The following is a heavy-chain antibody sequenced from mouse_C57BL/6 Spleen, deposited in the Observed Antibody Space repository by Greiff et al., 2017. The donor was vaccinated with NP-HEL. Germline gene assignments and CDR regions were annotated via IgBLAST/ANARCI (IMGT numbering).Heavy chain of an antibody. CDR3: ARGEIYGYDGYYFAY. J-gene: IGHJ2*01. CDR2: INPNNGGT. CDR1: GYTFTDYN. Sequence: EVQLQQSGPELVKPGASVKMSCKASGYTFTDYNMHWVKQSHGKSLEWIGYINPNNGGTSYNQKFKGKATLTVNKSSSTAYMELRSLTSEDSAVDYCARGEIYGYDGYYFAYWGQGTTLTVSA. V-gene: IGHV1-22*01. D-gene: IGHD2-2*01.